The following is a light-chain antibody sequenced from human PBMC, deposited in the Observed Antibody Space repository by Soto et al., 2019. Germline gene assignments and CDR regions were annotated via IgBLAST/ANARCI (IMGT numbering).Light chain of an antibody. V-gene: IGKV3-15*01. CDR2: GAS. Sequence: EIVLTQSPATLSLSPGERATLSCGASQTVSSNYLAWYQQKPGQAPRLLIYGASTRATGIPARFSGGGSETDFTLTISSLQSEDFAVYYCQQYHNWPPLTFGGGTKVEIK. J-gene: IGKJ4*01. CDR3: QQYHNWPPLT. CDR1: QTVSSN.